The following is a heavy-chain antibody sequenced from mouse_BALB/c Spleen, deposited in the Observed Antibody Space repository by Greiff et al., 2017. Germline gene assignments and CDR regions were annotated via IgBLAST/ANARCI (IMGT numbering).Heavy chain of an antibody. CDR3: ARRKSSYFDY. CDR2: IDPSDSYT. V-gene: IGHV1-69*02. D-gene: IGHD1-1*01. J-gene: IGHJ2*01. CDR1: GYTFTSYW. Sequence: VQLKQPGAELVKPGASVKLSCKASGYTFTSYWMHWVKQRPGQGLEWIGEIDPSDSYTNYNQKFKGKATLTVDKSSSTAYMQLSSLTSEDSAVYYCARRKSSYFDYWGQGTTLTVSS.